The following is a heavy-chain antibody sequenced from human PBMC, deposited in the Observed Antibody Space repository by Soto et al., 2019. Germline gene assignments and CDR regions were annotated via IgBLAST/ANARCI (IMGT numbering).Heavy chain of an antibody. CDR3: AIGFCGSRCYYFVF. CDR1: GYIFMNNG. D-gene: IGHD2-2*01. J-gene: IGHJ4*02. Sequence: ASVKVSCKPSGYIFMNNGISWMRQAPGQGLEWMAWISPYNTNTHYAQSLLGRVTVTSDTSTNTAFMELSSLRSEDTAVYYCAIGFCGSRCYYFVFWGQGALVTVSS. CDR2: ISPYNTNT. V-gene: IGHV1-18*01.